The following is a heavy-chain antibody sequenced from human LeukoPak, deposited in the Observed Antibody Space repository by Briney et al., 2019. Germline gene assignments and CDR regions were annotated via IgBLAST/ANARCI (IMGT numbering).Heavy chain of an antibody. Sequence: PGGSLRLSCAASGFTFSNAWMSWVRQAPGKGLEWVGRIKSKTDGGTTDYAAPVKGRFTISRDDSKNTLYLQMNSLKTEDTAVYYCTTDLSSSWYGSGGFDPWGQGTLVTVSS. CDR2: IKSKTDGGTT. D-gene: IGHD6-13*01. J-gene: IGHJ5*02. CDR1: GFTFSNAW. CDR3: TTDLSSSWYGSGGFDP. V-gene: IGHV3-15*01.